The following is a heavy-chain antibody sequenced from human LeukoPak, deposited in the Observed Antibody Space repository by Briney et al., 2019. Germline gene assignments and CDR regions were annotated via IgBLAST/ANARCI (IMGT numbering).Heavy chain of an antibody. CDR2: ISSGSGTT. V-gene: IGHV3-48*02. J-gene: IGHJ4*02. CDR3: AKDRGNDYGVFDY. CDR1: GFTASSNY. D-gene: IGHD4-17*01. Sequence: GGSLRLSCAASGFTASSNYMSWVRQTPGKGLEWISYISSGSGTTYYGDSVQGRFITSRDNAKNSLHLQMNSLRDEDTGVYYCAKDRGNDYGVFDYWGQGTLVTVSS.